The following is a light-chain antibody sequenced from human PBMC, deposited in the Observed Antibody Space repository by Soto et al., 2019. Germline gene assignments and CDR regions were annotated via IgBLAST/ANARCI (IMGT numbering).Light chain of an antibody. V-gene: IGKV3-15*01. CDR3: QQYNNWPPP. CDR2: GAS. J-gene: IGKJ1*01. Sequence: EVVMTQSPATLSASPGERATLSCWASETVATNLAWYQQKPGQAPRLLISGASTRAAGISDRFRGSGSGTEFTLTISSLQSEDFAVYYCQQYNNWPPPFGQGTKVEVK. CDR1: ETVATN.